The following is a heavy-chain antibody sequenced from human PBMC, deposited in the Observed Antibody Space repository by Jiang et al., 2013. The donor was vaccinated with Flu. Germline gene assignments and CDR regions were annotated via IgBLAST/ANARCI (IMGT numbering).Heavy chain of an antibody. Sequence: GIIPIFGTANYAQKFQGRVTITADKSTSTAYMELSSLRSEDTAVYYCARDYMVDTAMDWVYYYYGMDVWGKGTTVTVSS. CDR3: ARDYMVDTAMDWVYYYYGMDV. J-gene: IGHJ6*04. D-gene: IGHD5-18*01. CDR2: IIPIFGTA. V-gene: IGHV1-69*06.